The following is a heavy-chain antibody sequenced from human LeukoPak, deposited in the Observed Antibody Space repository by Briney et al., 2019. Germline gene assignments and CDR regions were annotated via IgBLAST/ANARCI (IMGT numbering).Heavy chain of an antibody. CDR2: IIPIFGTA. CDR3: ARGSPLDSSGWYDFDY. J-gene: IGHJ4*02. Sequence: GSSVKVSCKASGGTFSSYAISWVRQAPGQGLEWMGGIIPIFGTANYAQKFQGRVTITADESTSTAYMELSSLRSEDTAVYYCARGSPLDSSGWYDFDYWGQGTLVTVSS. CDR1: GGTFSSYA. V-gene: IGHV1-69*01. D-gene: IGHD6-19*01.